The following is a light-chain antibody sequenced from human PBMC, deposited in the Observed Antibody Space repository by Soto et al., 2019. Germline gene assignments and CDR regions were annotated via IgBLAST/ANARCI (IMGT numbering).Light chain of an antibody. CDR3: SSYTSTIPLYV. Sequence: QSALTQPASVSGSPGQSITISCTGTSSDVGGYNYVSWYQQHPGKAPKLIIYDVSNRPSGLSNRFSGSKSGNTASLTISGLQAEDEADYYCSSYTSTIPLYVFGTGTKVTVL. CDR1: SSDVGGYNY. CDR2: DVS. J-gene: IGLJ1*01. V-gene: IGLV2-14*01.